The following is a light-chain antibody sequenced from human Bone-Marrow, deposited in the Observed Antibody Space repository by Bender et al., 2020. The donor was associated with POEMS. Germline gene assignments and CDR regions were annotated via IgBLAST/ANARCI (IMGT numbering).Light chain of an antibody. CDR1: SSDIGGYNF. CDR2: EGS. Sequence: QSALTQPASVSGSPGQSITISCTGTSSDIGGYNFVSWYQQLPGKAPKVMIYEGSKRPSGVSNRFSGSKSGNTASLTISGLQAEDEADYYCCSYVTSYTYVFGTGTKVTVL. CDR3: CSYVTSYTYV. V-gene: IGLV2-14*02. J-gene: IGLJ1*01.